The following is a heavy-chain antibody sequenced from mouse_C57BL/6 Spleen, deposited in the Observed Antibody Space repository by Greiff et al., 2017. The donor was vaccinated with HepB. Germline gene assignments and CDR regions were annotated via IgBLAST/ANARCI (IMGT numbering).Heavy chain of an antibody. Sequence: EVQRVESGGGLVQPGGSLKLSCAASGFTFSDYYMYWVRQTPEKRLEWVAYISNGGGSTYYPETLKGRITISRDNAKNTLYMQLSSLTSEDTAMYYCAIKPYENEDAMDYWGQGTSVTVSS. V-gene: IGHV5-12*01. CDR1: GFTFSDYY. J-gene: IGHJ4*01. CDR2: ISNGGGST. D-gene: IGHD2-3*01. CDR3: AIKPYENEDAMDY.